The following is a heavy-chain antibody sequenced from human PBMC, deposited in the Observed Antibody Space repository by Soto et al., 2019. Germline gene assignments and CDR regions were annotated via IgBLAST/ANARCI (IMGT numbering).Heavy chain of an antibody. D-gene: IGHD3-22*01. V-gene: IGHV1-69*13. CDR2: VIPIFGTA. CDR3: ARGPRDYYDSSGYYFNWFDP. CDR1: GGTFSSYA. Sequence: SVKVSCKASGGTFSSYAISLVRQAPGQGLEWMEGVIPIFGTANYAQKFQGRVTITADESTSTAYMELSSLRSEDTAVYYCARGPRDYYDSSGYYFNWFDPWGQGTLVTVSS. J-gene: IGHJ5*02.